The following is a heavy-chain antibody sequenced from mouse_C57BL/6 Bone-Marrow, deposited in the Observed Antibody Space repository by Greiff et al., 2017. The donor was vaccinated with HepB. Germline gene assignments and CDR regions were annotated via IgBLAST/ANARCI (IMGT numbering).Heavy chain of an antibody. CDR1: GYTITSYW. V-gene: IGHV1-61*01. D-gene: IGHD2-3*01. CDR3: AKGGRMVTTLYYYAMDY. J-gene: IGHJ4*01. CDR2: IYPSDSET. Sequence: QVQLQQPGAELVRPGSSVKLSCKASGYTITSYWMDWVKQRPGQGLEWIGNIYPSDSETHYNQKFKDKATLTVDKSSSTAYMQLSSLTSEDSAVYYCAKGGRMVTTLYYYAMDYWGQGTSVTVSS.